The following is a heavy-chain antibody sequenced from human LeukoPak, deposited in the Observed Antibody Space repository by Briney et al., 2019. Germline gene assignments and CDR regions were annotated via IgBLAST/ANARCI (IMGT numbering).Heavy chain of an antibody. CDR2: INHSGST. Sequence: QASETLSLTCAVYGGSFSGYYWSWIRQPPGKGLEWIGEINHSGSTNYNPSLKSRVTISVDTSKNQFSLKLSSVTAADTAAYYCASGRSSFDYWGQGTLVTVSS. D-gene: IGHD6-13*01. CDR1: GGSFSGYY. V-gene: IGHV4-34*01. CDR3: ASGRSSFDY. J-gene: IGHJ4*02.